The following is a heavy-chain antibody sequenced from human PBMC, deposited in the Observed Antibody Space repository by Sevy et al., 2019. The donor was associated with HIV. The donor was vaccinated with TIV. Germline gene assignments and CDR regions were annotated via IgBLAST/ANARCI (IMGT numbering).Heavy chain of an antibody. D-gene: IGHD3-3*01. CDR3: TRADFWSNYYYGMDV. Sequence: GGSLRLSCTASGFTFGDYAMSWFRQAPGKGLEWVGFIRSKAYGGTTEHAASVKGRFTISRDDSKSIAYLQMNSLKTEDTAVYYCTRADFWSNYYYGMDVWGQGTTVTVSS. CDR2: IRSKAYGGTT. J-gene: IGHJ6*02. CDR1: GFTFGDYA. V-gene: IGHV3-49*03.